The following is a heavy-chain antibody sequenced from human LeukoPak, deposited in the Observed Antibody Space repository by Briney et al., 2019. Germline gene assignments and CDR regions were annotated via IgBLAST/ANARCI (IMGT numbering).Heavy chain of an antibody. V-gene: IGHV3-53*01. CDR2: IYSGGST. CDR3: ARPFVF. CDR1: GFTVSSNY. Sequence: PGGSLRLSCAASGFTVSSNYMSWVRQAPGKGLEWVSVIYSGGSTYYADSVKGRFTISRDNAKNSVYLQMNSLRAEDTAVYYCARPFVFWARGPRVPVSS. J-gene: IGHJ4*02.